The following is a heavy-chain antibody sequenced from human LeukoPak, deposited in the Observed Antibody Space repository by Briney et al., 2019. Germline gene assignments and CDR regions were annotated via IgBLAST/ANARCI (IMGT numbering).Heavy chain of an antibody. Sequence: ASVKVSCKASGYTFISYGISWVRQAPGQGLEWMGWISAYNGNTNYAQKFQGGVTMTTDTSTSTAYMELRSLTSDDAAVYYCARDSSFIWSKAVAGPNWFDPWGQGTLVTVSS. CDR1: GYTFISYG. CDR3: ARDSSFIWSKAVAGPNWFDP. V-gene: IGHV1-18*01. D-gene: IGHD6-19*01. J-gene: IGHJ5*02. CDR2: ISAYNGNT.